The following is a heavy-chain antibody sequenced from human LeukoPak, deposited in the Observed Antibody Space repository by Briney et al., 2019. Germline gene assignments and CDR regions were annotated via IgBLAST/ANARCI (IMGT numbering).Heavy chain of an antibody. Sequence: GGSLRLSCAASGFTSSDYNMTWIRQAPGKGLEWEWVAYITSSGRSTLCADSVKGRFTISRDNAKNSLYLQMNSLRPEDTAVYYCARVLRSVLTGTDAFDIWGQGTRVTVSS. CDR3: ARVLRSVLTGTDAFDI. CDR1: GFTSSDYN. D-gene: IGHD2-21*02. CDR2: ITSSGRST. V-gene: IGHV3-11*04. J-gene: IGHJ3*02.